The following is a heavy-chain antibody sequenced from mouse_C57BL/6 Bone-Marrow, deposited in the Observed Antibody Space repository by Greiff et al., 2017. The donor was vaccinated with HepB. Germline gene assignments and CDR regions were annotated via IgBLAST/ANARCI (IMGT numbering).Heavy chain of an antibody. CDR2: IDPSDSYT. CDR3: ARLLLPLWYFDF. J-gene: IGHJ1*03. D-gene: IGHD1-1*01. Sequence: VQLQQPGAELVMPGASVKLSCKASGYTFTSYWMHWVKQRPGQGLEWIGEIDPSDSYTNYNQKFKGKSTLTVDKSSSTAYMQLSSLTSEDSAVYYCARLLLPLWYFDFWGTGTTVTVSS. CDR1: GYTFTSYW. V-gene: IGHV1-69*01.